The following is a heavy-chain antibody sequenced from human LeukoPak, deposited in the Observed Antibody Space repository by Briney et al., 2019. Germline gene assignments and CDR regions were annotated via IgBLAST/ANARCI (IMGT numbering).Heavy chain of an antibody. CDR2: IGIDSGDT. D-gene: IGHD5-24*01. CDR1: GLTFSDYS. J-gene: IGHJ4*02. V-gene: IGHV3-21*05. CDR3: ARDYKYAFDN. Sequence: GGSLRLSCAASGLTFSDYSMNWVRQAPGKGLEWISYIGIDSGDTNYADSVKGRFTISGDKAKNSLYLQMNSLRVEDTAVYYCARDYKYAFDNWGQGTLVTVSS.